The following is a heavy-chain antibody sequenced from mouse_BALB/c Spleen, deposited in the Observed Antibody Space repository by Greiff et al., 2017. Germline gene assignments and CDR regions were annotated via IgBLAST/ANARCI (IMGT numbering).Heavy chain of an antibody. CDR1: GYSITSGYY. J-gene: IGHJ3*01. Sequence: DVKLQESGPGLVKPSQSLSLTCSVTGYSITSGYYWNWIRQFPGNKLEWMGYISYDGSNNYNPSLKNRISITRDTSKNQFFLKLNSVTTEDTATYYCARTYGAWFAYWGQGTLVTVSA. CDR3: ARTYGAWFAY. D-gene: IGHD1-1*01. V-gene: IGHV3-6*02. CDR2: ISYDGSN.